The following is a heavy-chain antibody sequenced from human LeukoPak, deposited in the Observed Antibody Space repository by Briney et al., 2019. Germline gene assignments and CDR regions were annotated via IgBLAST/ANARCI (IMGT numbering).Heavy chain of an antibody. J-gene: IGHJ6*03. V-gene: IGHV1-18*04. Sequence: ASVKVSCKASGYTFTSHGISWVRQAPGQGLEWMGWISAYNGDTKYAQNLQGRVTLTTYTSTTTAYLELRSLTSDDTAVYYCARGRGLPANYYYYYMDVWGKGTTVTVSS. CDR3: ARGRGLPANYYYYYMDV. D-gene: IGHD5-18*01. CDR1: GYTFTSHG. CDR2: ISAYNGDT.